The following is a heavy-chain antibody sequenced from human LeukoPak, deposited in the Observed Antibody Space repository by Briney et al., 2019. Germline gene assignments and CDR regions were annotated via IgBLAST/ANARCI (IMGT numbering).Heavy chain of an antibody. CDR3: ARGRGYYDSSGYYYPIWYFDL. CDR2: IYHSGST. D-gene: IGHD3-22*01. V-gene: IGHV4-30-2*01. J-gene: IGHJ2*01. CDR1: GGSISSGGYS. Sequence: SQTLSLTCAASGGSISSGGYSWSWIRQPPGKGLEWIGYIYHSGSTYYNPSLKSRVTISVDRSKNQFSLKLSSVTAADTAVYYCARGRGYYDSSGYYYPIWYFDLWGRGTLVTVSS.